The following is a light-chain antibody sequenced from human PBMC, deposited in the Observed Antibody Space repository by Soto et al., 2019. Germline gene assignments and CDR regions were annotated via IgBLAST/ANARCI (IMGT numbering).Light chain of an antibody. CDR1: QGIRNY. CDR2: AAS. J-gene: IGKJ4*01. CDR3: QKYNSAPPLT. Sequence: DIQMTQSPSSLSASVGDRVTITCRASQGIRNYLVWYQQKPGKVPKVLIYAASTLQSGVPSRFSGSGSGTHFTLTISSLQPEDVATYYCQKYNSAPPLTFGGGTKVEIK. V-gene: IGKV1-27*01.